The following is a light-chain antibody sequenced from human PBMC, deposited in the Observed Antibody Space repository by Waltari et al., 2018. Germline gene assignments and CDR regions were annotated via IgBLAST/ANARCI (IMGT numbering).Light chain of an antibody. V-gene: IGLV2-14*01. CDR3: SSYRNSSLV. Sequence: QSALTQPASVSGSPGQSITISCTGTSSDIGGYKYVSWYQQHPGKAPKLMIYVVSNRPSGGCCRFSGSKSGSTPSLTIAGLQSEYEADDYCSSYRNSSLVFGAGTKVTVL. J-gene: IGLJ3*02. CDR2: VVS. CDR1: SSDIGGYKY.